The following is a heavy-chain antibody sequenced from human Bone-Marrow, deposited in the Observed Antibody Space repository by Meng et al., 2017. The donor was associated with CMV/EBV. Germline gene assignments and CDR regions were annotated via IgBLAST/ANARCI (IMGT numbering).Heavy chain of an antibody. D-gene: IGHD2-8*01. CDR3: ARDFLYAENGMDV. CDR2: INPNSGGT. CDR1: GYTFTGYY. Sequence: ASVKVSCKASGYTFTGYYMHWVRQAPGQGLEWMGWINPNSGGTKYAQKFQGRVTVTRDTSISTAYMELRRLRSDDMAVYYCARDFLYAENGMDVWGQGNTVTVSS. V-gene: IGHV1-2*02. J-gene: IGHJ6*02.